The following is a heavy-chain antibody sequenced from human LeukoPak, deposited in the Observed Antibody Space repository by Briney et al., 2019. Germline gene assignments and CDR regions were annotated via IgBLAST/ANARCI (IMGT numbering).Heavy chain of an antibody. CDR3: ARGNYYGSGTQADSMDV. J-gene: IGHJ6*02. CDR1: GGSFSGYY. CDR2: INHSGST. D-gene: IGHD3-10*01. Sequence: SETLSLTCAVYGGSFSGYYWSWIRQPPGKGLEWIGEINHSGSTNYNPSLKSRVTISVDTSKNQFSLKLSSVTAADTAVYYCARGNYYGSGTQADSMDVWGQGTTVTVSS. V-gene: IGHV4-34*01.